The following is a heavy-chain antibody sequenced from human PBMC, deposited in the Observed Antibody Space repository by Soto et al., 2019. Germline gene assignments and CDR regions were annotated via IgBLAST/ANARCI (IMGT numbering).Heavy chain of an antibody. Sequence: SETLSLTCAVSSGSINSYNWWSWVRQSPGKGLEWIGEVYRSGSTTYNPSLKSRVAISVDQSKNQFSLTLSSVTAADTAVYYCARISVTPAAIGLDSWGQGVLVTVSS. CDR1: SGSINSYNW. CDR2: VYRSGST. V-gene: IGHV4-4*02. J-gene: IGHJ4*02. D-gene: IGHD2-2*01. CDR3: ARISVTPAAIGLDS.